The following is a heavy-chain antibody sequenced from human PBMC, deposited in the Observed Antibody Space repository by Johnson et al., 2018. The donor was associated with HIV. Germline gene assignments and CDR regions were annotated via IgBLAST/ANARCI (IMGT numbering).Heavy chain of an antibody. CDR1: GFAVSSNY. D-gene: IGHD2-21*02. CDR2: ISAKGDIT. Sequence: EVQLVESGGGVVQPGGSLRLSCAASGFAVSSNYMSWVRQAPGKGLEWVSSISAKGDITYYSDSVEGRFTISRDNSKNTLYLQMNSLRAEDTAVYYCASRGVVVTAIPKFGAFDIWGQGTMVTVSS. V-gene: IGHV3-23*04. J-gene: IGHJ3*02. CDR3: ASRGVVVTAIPKFGAFDI.